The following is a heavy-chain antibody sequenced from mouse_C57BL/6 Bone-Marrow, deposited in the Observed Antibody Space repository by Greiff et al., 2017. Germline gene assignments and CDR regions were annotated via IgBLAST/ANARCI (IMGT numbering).Heavy chain of an antibody. CDR1: GYTFTDYY. J-gene: IGHJ2*01. V-gene: IGHV1-19*01. D-gene: IGHD2-2*01. Sequence: EVHLVESGPVLVKPGASVKMSCKASGYTFTDYYMNWVKQSHGKSLEWIGVINPYNGGTSYNQKFKGKATLTVDKSSSTAYMELNSLTSEDSAVYYCSWLRRGYGGQGTTLTVSA. CDR2: INPYNGGT. CDR3: SWLRRGY.